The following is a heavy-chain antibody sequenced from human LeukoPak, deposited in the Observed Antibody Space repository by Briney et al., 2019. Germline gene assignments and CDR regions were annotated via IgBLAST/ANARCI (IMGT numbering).Heavy chain of an antibody. CDR3: AREDWGSYSARDY. D-gene: IGHD1-26*01. CDR1: GGTFSSYA. J-gene: IGHJ4*02. CDR2: IIPILGIA. Sequence: GASVKVSCKASGGTFSSYAISWVRQAPGQGLEWMGRIIPILGIANYAQKFQGRVTITADKSTSTAYMELSSLRSEDTAVYYCAREDWGSYSARDYWGQGTLVTVSS. V-gene: IGHV1-69*04.